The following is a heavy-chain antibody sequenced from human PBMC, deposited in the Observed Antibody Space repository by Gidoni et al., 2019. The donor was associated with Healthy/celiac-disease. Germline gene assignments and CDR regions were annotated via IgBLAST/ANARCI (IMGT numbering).Heavy chain of an antibody. CDR1: GGTFSSYA. CDR2: IIPIFGTA. Sequence: QVQLVQSGAEVKKPGSSVKVSCQASGGTFSSYAISWVRQAPGQGLEWMGGIIPIFGTANYAQKFQGRVTITADKSTSTAYMELSSLRSEDTAVYYCASGGSGSYLAPHEYGMDVWGQGTTVTVSS. CDR3: ASGGSGSYLAPHEYGMDV. D-gene: IGHD1-26*01. J-gene: IGHJ6*02. V-gene: IGHV1-69*06.